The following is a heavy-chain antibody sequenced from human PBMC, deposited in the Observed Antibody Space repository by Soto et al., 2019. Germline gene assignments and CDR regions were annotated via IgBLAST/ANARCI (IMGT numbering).Heavy chain of an antibody. CDR2: IKSDGSGT. D-gene: IGHD3-22*01. V-gene: IGHV3-74*01. CDR3: ARGDGERYDGNGYLGRH. Sequence: EVQLVESGGGLVQPGESLTLSCAASGFTFSSYWMHWVRQAPGKGLVWVSRIKSDGSGTYYADSVKGRLTISRDNAKNTLYLQRNSLRVEDTAVYFCARGDGERYDGNGYLGRHGGQGTLVTVSS. J-gene: IGHJ4*02. CDR1: GFTFSSYW.